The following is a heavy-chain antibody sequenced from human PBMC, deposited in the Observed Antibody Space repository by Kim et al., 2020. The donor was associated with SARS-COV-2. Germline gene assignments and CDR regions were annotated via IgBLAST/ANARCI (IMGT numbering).Heavy chain of an antibody. D-gene: IGHD3-10*01. CDR1: GFTFSSHA. CDR3: ARGGGANWFDP. Sequence: GGSLRLSCAASGFTFSSHAISWVRQAPGKGLEWVSSIRGSGVSPHYADSVKGRFTISRDNSKNTVFLQMNSLRGEDTAVYYCARGGGANWFDPWGQGTLVTVS. CDR2: IRGSGVSP. V-gene: IGHV3-23*01. J-gene: IGHJ5*02.